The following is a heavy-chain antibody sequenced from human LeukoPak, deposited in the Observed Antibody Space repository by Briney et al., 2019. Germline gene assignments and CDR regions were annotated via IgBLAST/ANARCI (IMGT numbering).Heavy chain of an antibody. V-gene: IGHV4-4*07. Sequence: SETLSLTCSVSDSSIKSYQWSWLRQPAGKGLEWIGRIYTSGSTDYNPSLMSRVTISVDTSKNQFSLTLRSMPAADTAVYYCAGAERTVNVFDIWGQGTIVTVSS. CDR1: DSSIKSYQ. J-gene: IGHJ3*02. D-gene: IGHD1-1*01. CDR2: IYTSGST. CDR3: AGAERTVNVFDI.